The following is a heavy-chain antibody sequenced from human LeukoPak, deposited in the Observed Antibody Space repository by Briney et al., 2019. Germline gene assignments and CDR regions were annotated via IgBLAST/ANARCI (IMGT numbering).Heavy chain of an antibody. V-gene: IGHV1-2*02. CDR1: GYTFTVYY. J-gene: IGHJ4*02. CDR2: INPNSGDT. D-gene: IGHD3-16*01. CDR3: ARGDFQITRAFDY. Sequence: ASVKVSCKASGYTFTVYYMHWVRQAPGQGLEWMGWINPNSGDTNYAQKFQGRVTMTSDTSINTASMEMSRLRSDDTAVYYCARGDFQITRAFDYWGQGTLVTVSS.